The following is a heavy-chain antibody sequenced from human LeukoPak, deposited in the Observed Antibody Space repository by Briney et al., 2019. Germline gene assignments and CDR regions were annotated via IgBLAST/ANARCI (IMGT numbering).Heavy chain of an antibody. J-gene: IGHJ4*02. V-gene: IGHV3-11*01. D-gene: IGHD3-3*01. CDR2: ISSSGSTI. CDR1: GFTFSDYY. Sequence: GSLRLSCAASGFTFSDYYMSWIHQAPGKGLEWVSYISSSGSTIYYADSVKGRFTISRDNAKNSLYLQMNSLRAEDTAVYYCARDRLRIFGVVTYMFDYWGQGTLVTVSS. CDR3: ARDRLRIFGVVTYMFDY.